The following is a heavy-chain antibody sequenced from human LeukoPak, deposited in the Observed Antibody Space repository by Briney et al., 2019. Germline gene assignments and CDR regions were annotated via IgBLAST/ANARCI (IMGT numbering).Heavy chain of an antibody. J-gene: IGHJ4*02. CDR3: AREGSSSSFNFDY. CDR2: IIPIFGTA. CDR1: GGTFSIYA. Sequence: SVTVSCKASGGTFSIYAISWVRKAPGQGLEWMGGIIPIFGTANYAQKFQGRVTITTDESTSTAYMELSSLGSEDTAVYYCAREGSSSSFNFDYWGQGTLVTVSS. V-gene: IGHV1-69*05. D-gene: IGHD6-6*01.